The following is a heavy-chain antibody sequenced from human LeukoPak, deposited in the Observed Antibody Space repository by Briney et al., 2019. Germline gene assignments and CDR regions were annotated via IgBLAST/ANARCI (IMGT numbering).Heavy chain of an antibody. CDR3: ARHMKVAGTLDY. D-gene: IGHD6-19*01. J-gene: IGHJ4*02. V-gene: IGHV5-51*01. CDR2: IYPGDSYT. Sequence: GESLKISCKGSGYSFTSYWIGWVRQMPGKGLEWMGIIYPGDSYTNYSPSFQGHVTISADKSISTAYLQWSSLKASDTAMYYCARHMKVAGTLDYWGQGTLVTVSS. CDR1: GYSFTSYW.